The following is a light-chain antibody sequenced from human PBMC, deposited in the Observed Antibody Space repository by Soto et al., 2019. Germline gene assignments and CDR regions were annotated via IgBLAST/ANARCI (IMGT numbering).Light chain of an antibody. CDR1: SSDVGSYNL. V-gene: IGLV2-23*01. CDR3: CSYSGSSTLV. Sequence: QSVLTQPASVSGSPGQSITISCTGTSSDVGSYNLVAWYQQHPGKAPKLMIYEGSKGPSGVSNRFSGSKSGNTASLTISGLQSDDEADYYCCSYSGSSTLVFGGGTKVTVL. CDR2: EGS. J-gene: IGLJ3*02.